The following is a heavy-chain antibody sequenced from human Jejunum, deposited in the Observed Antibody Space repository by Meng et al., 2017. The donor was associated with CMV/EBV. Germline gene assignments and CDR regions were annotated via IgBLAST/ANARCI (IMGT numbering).Heavy chain of an antibody. V-gene: IGHV3-21*06. J-gene: IGHJ6*02. Sequence: YGVNWDRQATGKGLEWVEFDSRTSGTKYYADSVKGRFTITRDNAKNSLYLQMNSRRDEDTAVYYCARGPLGCNSVSCHIHSGMNVWSLGTTVTVSS. CDR1: YG. D-gene: IGHD5/OR15-5a*01. CDR2: DSRTSGTK. CDR3: ARGPLGCNSVSCHIHSGMNV.